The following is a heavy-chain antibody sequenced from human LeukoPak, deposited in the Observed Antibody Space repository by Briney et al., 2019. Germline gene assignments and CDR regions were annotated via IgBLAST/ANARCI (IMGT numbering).Heavy chain of an antibody. J-gene: IGHJ4*02. D-gene: IGHD3-9*01. Sequence: ASVKVSCKASGYTFTRYDINWVRQATGQGLEWMGWMNPNSGNTDYAQKFQGRVTMTRNTSISTAYMELSSLRSEDTAVYYCARSRHYDILTGYNRPIDYWGQGTLVTVSS. CDR2: MNPNSGNT. CDR1: GYTFTRYD. V-gene: IGHV1-8*01. CDR3: ARSRHYDILTGYNRPIDY.